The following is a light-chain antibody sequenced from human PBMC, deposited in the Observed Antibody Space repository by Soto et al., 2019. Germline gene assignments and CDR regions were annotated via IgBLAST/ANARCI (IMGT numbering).Light chain of an antibody. V-gene: IGLV1-40*01. CDR3: QSYDSSLSGV. CDR2: GNS. Sequence: QSVLTQPPSVSGAPGQRVTISCTGSSSNIGAGYDVHWYQQLPGTAPKLLIYGNSNRPSGVPDRFSGSKSGISASLAITGLQVEDEADYYCQSYDSSLSGVFGGGTKLTVL. J-gene: IGLJ2*01. CDR1: SSNIGAGYD.